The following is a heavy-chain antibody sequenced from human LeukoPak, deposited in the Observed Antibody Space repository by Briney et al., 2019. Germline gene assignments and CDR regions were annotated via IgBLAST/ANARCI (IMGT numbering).Heavy chain of an antibody. D-gene: IGHD6-19*01. CDR2: INHSGST. Sequence: PSETLSLTCAVYGGPFRGYYGSGTRHPPGKGREGMGEINHSGSTNYNPSLKSRVTISVDTSKNQFSLKLSSVTAADTAVYYCARARSGWYWAFDYWGQGTLVTVSS. CDR1: GGPFRGYY. V-gene: IGHV4-34*01. J-gene: IGHJ4*02. CDR3: ARARSGWYWAFDY.